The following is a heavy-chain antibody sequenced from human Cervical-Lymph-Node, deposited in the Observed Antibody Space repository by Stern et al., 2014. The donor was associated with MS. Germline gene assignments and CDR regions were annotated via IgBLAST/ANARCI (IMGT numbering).Heavy chain of an antibody. CDR1: GYSLTDLS. CDR2: FDPDDAET. V-gene: IGHV1-24*01. CDR3: VRYGDYVDAFDM. J-gene: IGHJ3*02. D-gene: IGHD4-17*01. Sequence: VQLVESGAEVKKPGASVKVSCKVSGYSLTDLSMHWVRQPPGKGLEWMGGFDPDDAETIYAQQFQGRLTMTEETSADTAYMELSSLRSEDTAVYYCVRYGDYVDAFDMWGQGTMVTVSS.